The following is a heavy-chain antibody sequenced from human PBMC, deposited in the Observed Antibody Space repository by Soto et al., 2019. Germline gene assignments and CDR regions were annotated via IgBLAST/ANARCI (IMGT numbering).Heavy chain of an antibody. CDR1: GFTFSSYS. V-gene: IGHV3-48*01. Sequence: PGGSLRLSCAASGFTFSSYSMNWVRQAPGKGLEWVSYISSSSSTIYYADSVKGRFTISRDNAKNSLYLQMNSLRAEDTAVYYCARVSWFGELKTFDYWGQGTLVTVSS. CDR3: ARVSWFGELKTFDY. D-gene: IGHD3-10*01. J-gene: IGHJ4*02. CDR2: ISSSSSTI.